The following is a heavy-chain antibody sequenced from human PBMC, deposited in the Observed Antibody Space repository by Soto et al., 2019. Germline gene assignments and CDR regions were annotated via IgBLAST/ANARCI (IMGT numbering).Heavy chain of an antibody. CDR2: INPDTGST. D-gene: IGHD2-2*01. CDR3: ARQYCSGTSCYWYFDF. V-gene: IGHV1-2*02. J-gene: IGHJ4*02. Sequence: QVRLVQSGADVQRPGASMNISCQASGYQFTGSYLHWVRRAPGHGLQWMGMINPDTGSTTYAETFQERVTMTPDKSAGTVFLGLGRLTSDDTATYYCARQYCSGTSCYWYFDFWGQGTLVSVSS. CDR1: GYQFTGSY.